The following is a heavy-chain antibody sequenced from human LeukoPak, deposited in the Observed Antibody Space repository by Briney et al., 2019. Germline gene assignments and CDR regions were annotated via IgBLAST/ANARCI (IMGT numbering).Heavy chain of an antibody. Sequence: SETLSLTCTVSGGSISSSSYYWGWIRQPPGKGLEWIGSIYYSGSTNYNPSLKSRVTISVDTSKNQFSLKLSSVTAADTAVYYCARVGGFIRSFDYWGQGTLVTVSS. J-gene: IGHJ4*02. CDR1: GGSISSSSYY. CDR3: ARVGGFIRSFDY. D-gene: IGHD3-3*01. CDR2: IYYSGST. V-gene: IGHV4-39*07.